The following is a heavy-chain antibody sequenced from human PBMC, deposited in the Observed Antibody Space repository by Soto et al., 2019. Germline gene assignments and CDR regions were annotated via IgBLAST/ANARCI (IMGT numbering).Heavy chain of an antibody. J-gene: IGHJ3*02. CDR1: GYSFTSYW. CDR2: IYPGDSDT. V-gene: IGHV5-51*01. D-gene: IGHD3-22*01. Sequence: RGESLKISCKGSGYSFTSYWIGWVRQMPGKGLEWMGIIYPGDSDTRYSPSFQGQVTISADKSISTAYLQWSSLKASDTAMYYCARPTYYCDSSGLNHDAFDIWGQGTMVTVSS. CDR3: ARPTYYCDSSGLNHDAFDI.